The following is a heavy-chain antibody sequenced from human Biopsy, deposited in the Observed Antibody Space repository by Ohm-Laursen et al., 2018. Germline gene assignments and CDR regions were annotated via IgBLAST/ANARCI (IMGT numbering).Heavy chain of an antibody. CDR1: GESSSGYF. D-gene: IGHD6-25*01. CDR2: IKSKMDGGTA. V-gene: IGHV3-15*07. Sequence: GTLSLTCAVNGESSSGYFWNWIRQAPGKGLEWVGRIKSKMDGGTADYAAPVKGRFTISRDDSKNTLYLQMNNLKTEDTALYYCAALVPTWGQGTMVTVSS. J-gene: IGHJ3*01. CDR3: AALVPT.